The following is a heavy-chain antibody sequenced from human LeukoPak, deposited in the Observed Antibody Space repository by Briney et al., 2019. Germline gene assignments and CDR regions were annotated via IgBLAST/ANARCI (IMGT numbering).Heavy chain of an antibody. CDR2: IYTSGST. D-gene: IGHD3-3*01. CDR1: GGSISSYY. J-gene: IGHJ5*02. V-gene: IGHV4-4*09. CDR3: ARGQTYDFWSGYYTRWFDP. Sequence: SETLSLTCTVSGGSISSYYWSWIRQPPGKGLEWIGYIYTSGSTNYNPSLKSRVTISVDTSKNQFSLKLSSVTAADTAVYYCARGQTYDFWSGYYTRWFDPWGQGTLVTVSS.